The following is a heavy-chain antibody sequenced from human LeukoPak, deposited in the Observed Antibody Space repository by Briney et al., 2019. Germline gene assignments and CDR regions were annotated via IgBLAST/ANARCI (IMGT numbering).Heavy chain of an antibody. CDR3: ARDLGIDYGSVDN. CDR2: ISSSSTI. CDR1: GFTFSDYY. D-gene: IGHD3-10*01. J-gene: IGHJ4*02. V-gene: IGHV3-69-1*01. Sequence: SGGSLRLSCAASGFTFSDYYMSWIRQAPGKGLEWVSYISSSSTIYYADSVKGRFTISRDNAKSSLYLQMNSLRAEDTAVYYCARDLGIDYGSVDNWGQGTLVTVSS.